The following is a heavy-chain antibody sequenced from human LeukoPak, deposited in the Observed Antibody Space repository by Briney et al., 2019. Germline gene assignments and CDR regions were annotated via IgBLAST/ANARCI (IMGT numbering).Heavy chain of an antibody. CDR1: GFSFRSYG. J-gene: IGHJ4*02. V-gene: IGHV3-30*18. Sequence: PGGSLRLSCAASGFSFRSYGMHWVRQAPGKGLEWVAIISYDGSNKYYADSVKGRFTISRDNSKNTLYLQMNSLRAEDTAVYYCAKEEYISSWYPSDYWGQGTLVTVSP. CDR3: AKEEYISSWYPSDY. D-gene: IGHD6-13*01. CDR2: ISYDGSNK.